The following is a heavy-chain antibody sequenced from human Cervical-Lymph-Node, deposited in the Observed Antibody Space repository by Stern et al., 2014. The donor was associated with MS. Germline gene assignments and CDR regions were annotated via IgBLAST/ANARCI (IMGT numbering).Heavy chain of an antibody. D-gene: IGHD6-19*01. CDR2: INPSGGST. V-gene: IGHV1-46*01. CDR3: AREVAGHRLGMMDV. J-gene: IGHJ6*02. Sequence: QVQLGQSGAEVKKPGASVKVSCKASGNTFTSYQMHWVRQIPGQGLEWMGIINPSGGSTSYAQKFQGRVTMTRDTSTSTVYMELSSLXXXDTAVYYCAREVAGHRLGMMDVWGQGTTVTVSS. CDR1: GNTFTSYQ.